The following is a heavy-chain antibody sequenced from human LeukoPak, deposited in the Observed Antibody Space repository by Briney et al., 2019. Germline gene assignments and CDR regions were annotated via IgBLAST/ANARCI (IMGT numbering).Heavy chain of an antibody. CDR2: LSYTGKT. D-gene: IGHD2/OR15-2a*01. V-gene: IGHV4-59*02. CDR1: GASVSSSH. J-gene: IGHJ4*02. Sequence: SETLSLTCVVSGASVSSSHWNWIRQLPGKGLEWIGCLSYTGKTDYNLSLTSRVTISLDTSKNQVSLKLRFVTAADTAVYYCSEGYFEPFAHWGQGILVTVSS. CDR3: SEGYFEPFAH.